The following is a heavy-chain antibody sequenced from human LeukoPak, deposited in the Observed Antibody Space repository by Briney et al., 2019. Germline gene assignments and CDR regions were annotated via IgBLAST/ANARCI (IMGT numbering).Heavy chain of an antibody. CDR3: ARLDGYSYARVRIVGFDY. CDR1: GGSFSGYY. Sequence: PSETLSLTCAVYGGSFSGYYWSWIRQPPGKGLEWIGEINHSGSTNYNPSLKSRVTISVDTSKNQFSLKLSSVTAADTAVYYCARLDGYSYARVRIVGFDYWGQGTLVTVSS. J-gene: IGHJ4*02. D-gene: IGHD5-18*01. V-gene: IGHV4-34*01. CDR2: INHSGST.